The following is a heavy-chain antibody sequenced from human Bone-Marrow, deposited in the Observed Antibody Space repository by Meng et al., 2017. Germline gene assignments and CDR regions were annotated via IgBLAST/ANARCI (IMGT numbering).Heavy chain of an antibody. CDR1: GLSLSTSGMC. J-gene: IGHJ3*01. CDR2: IDWDDDK. CDR3: ARSENQYSSGWRDAFDV. Sequence: SGPTLVKSTQTLTLTCTFAGLSLSTSGMCVIWIRQPPGKALEWLALIDWDDDKYYSASLKTRLTISKDTYKNQVVLTLTNMYPVDAATYYCARSENQYSSGWRDAFDVWGQGTMVTVSS. D-gene: IGHD6-19*01. V-gene: IGHV2-70*01.